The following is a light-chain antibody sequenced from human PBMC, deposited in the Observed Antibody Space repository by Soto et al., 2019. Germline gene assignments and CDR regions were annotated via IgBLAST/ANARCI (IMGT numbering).Light chain of an antibody. CDR2: DAS. V-gene: IGKV3-11*01. CDR1: QSVSSY. J-gene: IGKJ3*01. CDR3: QQRSNWPFT. Sequence: EFVLTQSPGTLSLSPVERATLSCRASQSVSSYLAWYQQKPGQAPRLLIYDASNRATGIPARFSGSGSGTDFTLTISSLEPEEFAVDYCQQRSNWPFTVGPGTKVDIK.